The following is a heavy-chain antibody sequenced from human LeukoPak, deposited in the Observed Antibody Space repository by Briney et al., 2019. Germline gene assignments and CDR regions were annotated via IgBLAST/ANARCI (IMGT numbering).Heavy chain of an antibody. V-gene: IGHV4-59*01. D-gene: IGHD2-15*01. CDR1: SGSISTYY. CDR3: ARENLDYSVFDY. CDR2: LYYSGTT. J-gene: IGHJ4*02. Sequence: SETLSLTCTVSSGSISTYYWTWIRQPRGRGLEWLGNLYYSGTTNYNPSLQSRVTISVDTSRKQFSLNLRSVTASDTGVYYCARENLDYSVFDYWGQGIVVTVSS.